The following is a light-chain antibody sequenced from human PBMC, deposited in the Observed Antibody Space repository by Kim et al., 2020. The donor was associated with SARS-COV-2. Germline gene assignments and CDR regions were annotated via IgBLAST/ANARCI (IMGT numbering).Light chain of an antibody. V-gene: IGKV1-5*01. Sequence: ASVGDRITNTCRASPRIDTWLDWYQQKPGKAPKLLIYDASTVESGVPSRFSGRGSAAEFTLTITSQQPDDFATYFCQQYKTYPWTFGQGTKVDIK. CDR3: QQYKTYPWT. CDR1: PRIDTW. CDR2: DAS. J-gene: IGKJ1*01.